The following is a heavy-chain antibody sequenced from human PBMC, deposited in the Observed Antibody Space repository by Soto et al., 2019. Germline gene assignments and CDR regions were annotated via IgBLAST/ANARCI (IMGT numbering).Heavy chain of an antibody. Sequence: QVQLQESGPGLVKPSETLSLTSTVSGGSISSYYWSWIRQPPGKGLEWIGYIYYSGSTNYNPSLKSRVTISVDTSKNQFSLKLSSVTAADTAVYYCARILGYCSGGSCYSIIGGAFDIWGQGTMVTVSS. CDR1: GGSISSYY. CDR3: ARILGYCSGGSCYSIIGGAFDI. J-gene: IGHJ3*02. D-gene: IGHD2-15*01. V-gene: IGHV4-59*01. CDR2: IYYSGST.